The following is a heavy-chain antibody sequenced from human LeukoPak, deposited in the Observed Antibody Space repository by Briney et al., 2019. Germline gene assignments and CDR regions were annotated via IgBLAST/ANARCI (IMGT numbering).Heavy chain of an antibody. V-gene: IGHV5-51*01. CDR3: ARHFFWNQGTWAHSGY. J-gene: IGHJ4*02. CDR1: GYSFTSYW. D-gene: IGHD1-1*01. CDR2: IYPDDSDT. Sequence: GESLKISCKGSGYSFTSYWIGWVRQMPGKGLEWMGIIYPDDSDTRYSPSFQGQVTISADKSISTAYLQLSSLKASDTAMYYCARHFFWNQGTWAHSGYWGQGTLVTVSS.